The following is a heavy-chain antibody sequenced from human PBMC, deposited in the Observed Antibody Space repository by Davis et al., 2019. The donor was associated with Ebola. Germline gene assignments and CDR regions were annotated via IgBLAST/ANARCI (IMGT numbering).Heavy chain of an antibody. D-gene: IGHD6-13*01. J-gene: IGHJ3*02. CDR2: IYPGDSDT. CDR1: GYSFTSYW. V-gene: IGHV5-51*01. Sequence: KVSCKGSGYSFTSYWIGWVRQMPGKGLEWMGIIYPGDSDTRYSPSFQGQVTISADTSISTAYLQRSSLKASDTAMYYCARSGYSSSLEDAFDIWGQGTMVTVSS. CDR3: ARSGYSSSLEDAFDI.